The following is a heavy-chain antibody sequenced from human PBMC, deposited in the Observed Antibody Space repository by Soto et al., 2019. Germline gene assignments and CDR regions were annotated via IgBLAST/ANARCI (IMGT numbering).Heavy chain of an antibody. CDR2: IWYDGSNK. D-gene: IGHD6-19*01. CDR3: ARDRSSGWYSGSRSHPDY. CDR1: GFTFSSYG. J-gene: IGHJ4*02. V-gene: IGHV3-33*01. Sequence: QVQLVESGGGVVQPGRSLRLSCAASGFTFSSYGMHWVRQAPGKGLEWVAVIWYDGSNKYYADSVKGRFTISRDNSKNTXXLQMNSLRAEDTAVYYCARDRSSGWYSGSRSHPDYWGQGTLVTVSS.